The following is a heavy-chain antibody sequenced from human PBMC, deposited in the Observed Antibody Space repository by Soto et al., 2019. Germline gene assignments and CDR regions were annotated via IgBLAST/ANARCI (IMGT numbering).Heavy chain of an antibody. CDR3: ARVAY. CDR2: ISSASSET. J-gene: IGHJ4*02. V-gene: IGHV3-21*01. Sequence: GCLIRSCEASGFTFSRVSMNWVLQVPGKGLEWVASISSASSETWYADSVKGRFIISRDNAQNSLFLQMNTLRPEDSAIYYCARVAYWGPGTQVTVSS. CDR1: GFTFSRVS.